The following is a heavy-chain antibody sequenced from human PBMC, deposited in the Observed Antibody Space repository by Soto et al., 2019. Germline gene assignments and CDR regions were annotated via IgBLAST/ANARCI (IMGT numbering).Heavy chain of an antibody. CDR3: ARAARSTMIVVVTEFWFDP. CDR2: INAGNGNT. Sequence: ASVKVSCKASGYTFTSYAMHWVRQAPGQRLEWMGWINAGNGNTKYSQKFHGRVTITRDTSASTAYMELSSLRSEDTAVYYCARAARSTMIVVVTEFWFDPWGQGTLVTVSS. V-gene: IGHV1-3*01. D-gene: IGHD3-22*01. J-gene: IGHJ5*02. CDR1: GYTFTSYA.